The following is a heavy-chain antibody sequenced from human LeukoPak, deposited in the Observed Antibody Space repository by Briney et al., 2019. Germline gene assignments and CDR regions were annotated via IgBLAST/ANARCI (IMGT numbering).Heavy chain of an antibody. CDR3: ARIDTYTPGTYGMDV. CDR1: GFIFTNSA. D-gene: IGHD1-7*01. CDR2: ISYDGSIK. Sequence: GGSQRLSCVASGFIFTNSAIHWVRQAPGQGPEWVTVISYDGSIKYYRDSVKGRFTVSRDNSKSTVYLQMNSLRGEDTAIYYCARIDTYTPGTYGMDVWGQGTTVTVSS. J-gene: IGHJ6*02. V-gene: IGHV3-30-3*01.